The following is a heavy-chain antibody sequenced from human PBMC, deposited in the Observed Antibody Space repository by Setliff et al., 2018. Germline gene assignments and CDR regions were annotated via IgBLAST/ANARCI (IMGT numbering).Heavy chain of an antibody. V-gene: IGHV3-7*03. D-gene: IGHD3-22*01. J-gene: IGHJ4*02. Sequence: GGSLRLSCVASGFTFSSHWMSWVRQAPGKGLEWVASIKQDGSEKFYVDSVKGRFTISRDNAKNSLYLQMNSLRAEDTAVYYCAKDGDNYHDSGDYYHEFDYWGQGAQVTVSS. CDR2: IKQDGSEK. CDR1: GFTFSSHW. CDR3: AKDGDNYHDSGDYYHEFDY.